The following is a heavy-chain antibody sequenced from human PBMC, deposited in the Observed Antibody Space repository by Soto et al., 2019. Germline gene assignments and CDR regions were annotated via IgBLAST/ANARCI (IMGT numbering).Heavy chain of an antibody. V-gene: IGHV2-5*02. D-gene: IGHD5-12*01. CDR3: ARWHSGSPAPPPHDGFDV. J-gene: IGHJ3*01. CDR1: GFSLTTSGVG. Sequence: QITLKESGPPLVRPTQTLTLTCTFSGFSLTTSGVGVGWIRQPPGKALEWLALVYWDDDKRFSPSLKTRLAITKDTSKNQVVLTMANMDTEDTATYFCARWHSGSPAPPPHDGFDVWGQGTMVTVSS. CDR2: VYWDDDK.